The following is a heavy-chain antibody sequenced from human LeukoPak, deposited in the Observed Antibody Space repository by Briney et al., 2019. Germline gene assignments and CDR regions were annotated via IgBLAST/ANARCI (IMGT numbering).Heavy chain of an antibody. Sequence: GASVKVSCKASGYTFTAYYIHRLRQAPGQGPEWMGWIKPDSGSSHYAQKFQGRVTMTRDTSSNSAYMDLTRLKSDDTALYYCARARVPIAVAGLYYFDYWGQGALVTVSS. D-gene: IGHD6-19*01. J-gene: IGHJ4*02. CDR2: IKPDSGSS. V-gene: IGHV1-2*02. CDR1: GYTFTAYY. CDR3: ARARVPIAVAGLYYFDY.